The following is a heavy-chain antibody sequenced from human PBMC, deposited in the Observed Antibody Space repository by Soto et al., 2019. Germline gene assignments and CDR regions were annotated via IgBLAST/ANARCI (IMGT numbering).Heavy chain of an antibody. CDR3: ARDSPNVDTAMVTRFDP. CDR1: GFTFSSYS. J-gene: IGHJ5*02. D-gene: IGHD5-18*01. CDR2: ISSSGSTI. V-gene: IGHV3-48*02. Sequence: EVQLVESGGGLVQPGGSLRLSCAASGFTFSSYSMNWVRQAPGKGLEWVSYISSSGSTIYYADSVKGRFTISRDNAKNSLYLQMNSLRDEDTAVYYCARDSPNVDTAMVTRFDPWGQGTLVTVSS.